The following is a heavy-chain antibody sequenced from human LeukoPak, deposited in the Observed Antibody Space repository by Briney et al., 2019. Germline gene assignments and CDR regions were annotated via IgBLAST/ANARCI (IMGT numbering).Heavy chain of an antibody. Sequence: GGSLRLSCAASGFTFGSYAMSWVRQAPGKGLEWVSAISGSGGSTYYADSVKGRFTISRDNSKNTLYLQMNSLRAEDTAVYYCAKDHYGDYALSNYYFDYWGQGTLVTVSS. CDR2: ISGSGGST. V-gene: IGHV3-23*01. J-gene: IGHJ4*02. CDR3: AKDHYGDYALSNYYFDY. CDR1: GFTFGSYA. D-gene: IGHD4-17*01.